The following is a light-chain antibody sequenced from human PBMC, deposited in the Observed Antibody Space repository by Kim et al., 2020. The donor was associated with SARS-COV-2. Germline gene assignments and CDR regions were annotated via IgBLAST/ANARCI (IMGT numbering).Light chain of an antibody. J-gene: IGLJ3*02. CDR2: NND. CDR3: ATWDDSLDGLA. Sequence: QGVTISCSGSRPNIGNNAVNWYQQLPGTAPKLLIYNNDQRPSGVPDRFSGSKSGTSASLAISGLQSEDESDYYCATWDDSLDGLAFGGGTKLTVL. V-gene: IGLV1-44*01. CDR1: RPNIGNNA.